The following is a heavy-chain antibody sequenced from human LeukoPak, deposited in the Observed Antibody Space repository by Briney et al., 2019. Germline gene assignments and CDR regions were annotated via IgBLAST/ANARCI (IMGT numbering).Heavy chain of an antibody. Sequence: GGSLRLSCSSSGFTFSSYGFHWVRQAPGKGLEWVAFIRYDGIHEFYADSVKGRFTISRENAKNSLYLQMNSLRAGDTAVYYCARAHVGSSLAFDIWGQGTMVTVSS. J-gene: IGHJ3*02. CDR3: ARAHVGSSLAFDI. CDR2: IRYDGIHE. V-gene: IGHV3-30*02. CDR1: GFTFSSYG. D-gene: IGHD1-26*01.